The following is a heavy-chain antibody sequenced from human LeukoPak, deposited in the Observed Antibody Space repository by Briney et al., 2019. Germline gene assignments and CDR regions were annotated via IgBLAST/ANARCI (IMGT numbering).Heavy chain of an antibody. CDR3: ARASASGMSAFDY. D-gene: IGHD3-10*01. CDR2: INPSGGST. CDR1: GYTFTSYY. J-gene: IGHJ4*02. V-gene: IGHV1-46*01. Sequence: ASVKVSCKASGYTFTSYYMHWVRQAPGQGLEWMGIINPSGGSTSYAQKFQGRVTMTRDTSTSTAYMELRSLRSDDTAVYYCARASASGMSAFDYWGQGTLVTVSS.